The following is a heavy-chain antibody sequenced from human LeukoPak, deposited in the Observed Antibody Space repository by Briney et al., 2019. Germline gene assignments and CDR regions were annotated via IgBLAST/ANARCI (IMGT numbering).Heavy chain of an antibody. V-gene: IGHV3-23*01. CDR3: AKGGLPPAPSNYFNY. CDR1: AFTFNSYA. CDR2: ISGSGAST. J-gene: IGHJ4*02. Sequence: GGSLRLSCAASAFTFNSYAMSWVRQAPGKGLEWVSAISGSGASTYYADAVKGRFTISRDNSKNTLYLQMNSLRAEDTAIFYCAKGGLPPAPSNYFNYWGQGSLVTVSS.